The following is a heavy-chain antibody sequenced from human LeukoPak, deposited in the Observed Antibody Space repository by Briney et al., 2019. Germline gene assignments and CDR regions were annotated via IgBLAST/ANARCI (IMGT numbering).Heavy chain of an antibody. Sequence: GESLKISCKCSGYSLTRYWIGWERQMPGKGLEWMGIIYPGDSDTRYSPSLQGQVTISTDKSISTAYLQWSSLKASDTAMYYCARLVYGSGSYSEGYFDYWGQGTLVTVSS. J-gene: IGHJ4*02. CDR3: ARLVYGSGSYSEGYFDY. D-gene: IGHD3-10*01. CDR1: GYSLTRYW. CDR2: IYPGDSDT. V-gene: IGHV5-51*01.